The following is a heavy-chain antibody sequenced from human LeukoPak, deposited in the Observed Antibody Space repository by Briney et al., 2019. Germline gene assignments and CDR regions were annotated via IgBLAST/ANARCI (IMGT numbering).Heavy chain of an antibody. J-gene: IGHJ4*02. CDR3: ARASVGNSYGLIH. V-gene: IGHV3-66*01. D-gene: IGHD5-18*01. CDR1: GFTVSSNY. Sequence: GGSLRLSCAASGFTVSSNYMSWVRQAPGKGLEWVSLIYSGGSTYYADSVKGRFTISRDNSKNTLYLQMNSLRAEDTAVYYCARASVGNSYGLIHWGQGTLVTVFS. CDR2: IYSGGST.